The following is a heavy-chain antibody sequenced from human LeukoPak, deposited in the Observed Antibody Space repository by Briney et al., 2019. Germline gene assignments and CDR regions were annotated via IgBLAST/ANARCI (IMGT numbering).Heavy chain of an antibody. V-gene: IGHV4-39*07. Sequence: SETLSLTCTVSGGSISSSSSYWGWIRQPPGKGLEWIGSIYYSGSTYYNPSLKSRVTISVDTSKNQFSLKLSSVTAADTAVYYCARVKLTNNPGFDYWGQGTLVTVSS. D-gene: IGHD1-1*01. CDR2: IYYSGST. CDR1: GGSISSSSSY. CDR3: ARVKLTNNPGFDY. J-gene: IGHJ4*02.